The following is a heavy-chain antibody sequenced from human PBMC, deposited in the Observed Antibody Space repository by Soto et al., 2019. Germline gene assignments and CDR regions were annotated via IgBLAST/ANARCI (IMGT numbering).Heavy chain of an antibody. V-gene: IGHV4-30-2*01. CDR1: GGSISSGGYS. Sequence: QLLESGSGLVKPSQTLSLTCAVSGGSISSGGYSWSWIRQPPGKGLEWIGYIYHSGSTYYNPSLKSRVTISVDRSKNQFSLKLSSVTAADTAVYYCARLLGYCSGGSCYSNGMDVWGQGTTVTVSS. D-gene: IGHD2-15*01. CDR2: IYHSGST. CDR3: ARLLGYCSGGSCYSNGMDV. J-gene: IGHJ6*02.